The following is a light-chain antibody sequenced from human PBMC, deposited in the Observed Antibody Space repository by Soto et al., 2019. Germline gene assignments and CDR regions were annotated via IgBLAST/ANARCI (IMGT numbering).Light chain of an antibody. CDR3: QQYNNWHPWT. CDR2: GAS. Sequence: EIVRTQSPATLSVSPGERATLSCRASQSVSSNLAWYQQKPGQAPRLLIYGASTRATGVPARFSGSGSGTEFTLPISSLQSEDFAVYYCQQYNNWHPWTFGQGTKVEIK. J-gene: IGKJ1*01. CDR1: QSVSSN. V-gene: IGKV3-15*01.